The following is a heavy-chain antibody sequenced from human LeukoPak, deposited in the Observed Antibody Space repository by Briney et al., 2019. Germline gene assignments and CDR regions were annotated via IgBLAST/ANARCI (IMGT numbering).Heavy chain of an antibody. V-gene: IGHV1-69*13. CDR3: ARDQNYSDYYYYMDV. J-gene: IGHJ6*03. D-gene: IGHD2-21*01. CDR2: IIPIFGTA. Sequence: SVKVSCKASGGTFSSYAISWVRQAPGQGLEWVGGIIPIFGTANYAQKFQGRVTITADESTSTAYMELSSLRSEDTAVYYCARDQNYSDYYYYMDVWGKGTTVTISS. CDR1: GGTFSSYA.